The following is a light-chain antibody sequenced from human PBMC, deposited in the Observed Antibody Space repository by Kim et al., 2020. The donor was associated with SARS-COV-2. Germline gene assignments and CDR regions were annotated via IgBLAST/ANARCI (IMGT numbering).Light chain of an antibody. CDR3: QQRSNWPPT. CDR1: QSISSY. CDR2: DAS. V-gene: IGKV3-11*01. Sequence: EIVLTQSPATLSLSPGERATLSCGASQSISSYLAWYQHKPGQAPRLLIYDASNRATGIPARFSGSGSGTDFTLTISGLEPEDFAVYYCQQRSNWPPTFGGGTKVEI. J-gene: IGKJ4*01.